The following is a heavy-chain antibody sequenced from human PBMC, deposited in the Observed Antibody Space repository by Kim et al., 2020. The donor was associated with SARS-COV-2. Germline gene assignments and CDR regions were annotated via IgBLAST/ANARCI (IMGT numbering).Heavy chain of an antibody. V-gene: IGHV3-21*01. D-gene: IGHD6-19*01. CDR3: ARDPTPEPPGIAVPTSSYNWFDP. CDR2: ISSSSSYI. CDR1: GFTFSSYS. J-gene: IGHJ5*02. Sequence: GGSLRLSCAASGFTFSSYSMNWVRQAPGKGLEWVSSISSSSSYIYYADSVKGRFTISRDNAKNSLYLQMNSLRAEDTAVYYCARDPTPEPPGIAVPTSSYNWFDPWGQGTLVTVSS.